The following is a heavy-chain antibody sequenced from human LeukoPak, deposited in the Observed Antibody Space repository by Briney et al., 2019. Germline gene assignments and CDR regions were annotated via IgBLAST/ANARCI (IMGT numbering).Heavy chain of an antibody. Sequence: GASVTVSCTASVYTLTTYFLHWVRQAPGQGLEWMGMINPSGGSTSDGQKFHGRVTMTRDTSTRTVYMDLSSLRSEDTAVYYCARDSGSYADYWGQGTLVTVSS. CDR2: INPSGGST. V-gene: IGHV1-46*01. D-gene: IGHD1-26*01. J-gene: IGHJ4*02. CDR3: ARDSGSYADY. CDR1: VYTLTTYF.